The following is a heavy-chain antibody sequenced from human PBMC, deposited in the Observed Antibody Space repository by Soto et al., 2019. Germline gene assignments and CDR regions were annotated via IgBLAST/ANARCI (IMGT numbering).Heavy chain of an antibody. J-gene: IGHJ1*01. V-gene: IGHV3-23*01. CDR3: ARIGITGWNNN. CDR1: GFTFSSYA. D-gene: IGHD1-20*01. Sequence: PGGSLRLTCAASGFTFSSYAMSWVRQAPGKGLEWVSAISGSGGSTYYADSVKGRFTISRDNSKNTLYLQMNSLRAEDTAVYCCARIGITGWNNNWGQGTLVTVS. CDR2: ISGSGGST.